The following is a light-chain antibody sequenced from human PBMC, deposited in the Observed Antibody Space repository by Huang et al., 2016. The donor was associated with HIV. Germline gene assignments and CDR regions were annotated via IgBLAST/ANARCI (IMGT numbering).Light chain of an antibody. Sequence: DIQMTQFPTSLSASVGDRVTITCRAGQTIDKYLKWYQHKSGGAPKLLIYGASNLQSGVPSRFGGGGSGTRFSRTINSRQPEDSATYYCQQSYRTPRTFGPGTKLEI. V-gene: IGKV1-39*01. CDR3: QQSYRTPRT. CDR2: GAS. CDR1: QTIDKY. J-gene: IGKJ2*01.